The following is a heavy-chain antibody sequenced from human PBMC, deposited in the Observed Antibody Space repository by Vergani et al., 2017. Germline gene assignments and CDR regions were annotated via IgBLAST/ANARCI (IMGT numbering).Heavy chain of an antibody. Sequence: QVQLVESGGGVVQPGRSLRLSCAASGFTFSSYAMHWVRQAPGKGLEWVAVISYDGRNKYYAGSVKGRFTSARDNSKNTLYLQMNSLTAEDTAVYYCARDWVGYCSTTSCSQKAFDIWGQGTMVTVSS. D-gene: IGHD2-2*01. CDR2: ISYDGRNK. CDR3: ARDWVGYCSTTSCSQKAFDI. V-gene: IGHV3-30*04. J-gene: IGHJ3*02. CDR1: GFTFSSYA.